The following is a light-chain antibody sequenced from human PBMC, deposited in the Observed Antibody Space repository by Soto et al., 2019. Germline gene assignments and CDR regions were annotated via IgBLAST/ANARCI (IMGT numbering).Light chain of an antibody. J-gene: IGKJ1*01. CDR2: KAS. CDR3: QQYDTYPWT. Sequence: DIQMTQSPSTLSASVGDRVTITCRASQSINSWLAWYQQKPGRAPKLLIHKASSLESGVTSRFSGSESGTEFTLTISSLQPDDFAIYYCQQYDTYPWTFGQGTKVELK. V-gene: IGKV1-5*03. CDR1: QSINSW.